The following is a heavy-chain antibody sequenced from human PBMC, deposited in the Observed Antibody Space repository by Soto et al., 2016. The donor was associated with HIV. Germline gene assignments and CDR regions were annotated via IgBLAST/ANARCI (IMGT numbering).Heavy chain of an antibody. CDR1: GYTFNTYG. V-gene: IGHV1-18*01. Sequence: QVHLVQSGPEVRQPGASVKVSCKASGYTFNTYGINWVRQAPGQGLEWMGWISVYNGNRDYAQKFQGRVTITADESTSTAYMELSSLRSEDTAVYYCARFSGSYLDYWGQGTLGHRLL. CDR3: ARFSGSYLDY. CDR2: ISVYNGNR. D-gene: IGHD1-26*01. J-gene: IGHJ4*02.